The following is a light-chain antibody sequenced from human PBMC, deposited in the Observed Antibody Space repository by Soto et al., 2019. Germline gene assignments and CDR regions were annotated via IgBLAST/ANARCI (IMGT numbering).Light chain of an antibody. J-gene: IGLJ2*01. V-gene: IGLV2-14*01. CDR2: EVT. CDR3: SSYTSSSYVV. Sequence: QSALTQPASVSGSPGQSITISCTGTSSDVGGYNYVSWYQQYSGKAPKLMIYEVTNRPSGVSNRFSASKSGNTASLTISGLQPEDEADYYCSSYTSSSYVVFGGGTKLTVL. CDR1: SSDVGGYNY.